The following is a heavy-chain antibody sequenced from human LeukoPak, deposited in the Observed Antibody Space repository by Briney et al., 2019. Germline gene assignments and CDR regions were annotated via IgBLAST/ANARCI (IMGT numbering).Heavy chain of an antibody. D-gene: IGHD4-11*01. CDR1: GFTFSSYA. CDR2: ISYDGSNK. CDR3: AKEDSNYGLDY. J-gene: IGHJ4*02. V-gene: IGHV3-30-3*01. Sequence: GGSLRLSCAASGFTFSSYAMHWVRQAPGKGLEWVAVISYDGSNKYYADSVKGRFTISRDNSKNTLYLQMNSLRAEDTAVYYCAKEDSNYGLDYWGQGTLVTVSS.